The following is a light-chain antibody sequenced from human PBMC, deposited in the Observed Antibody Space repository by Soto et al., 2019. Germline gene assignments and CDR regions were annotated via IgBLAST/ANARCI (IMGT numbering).Light chain of an antibody. CDR1: QSVSNN. CDR3: QQYNNWPPRT. V-gene: IGKV3-15*01. CDR2: GAS. Sequence: EIVLTQSPGTLSLSPGERATLSCRASQSVSNNYLAWYQQKPGQAPRLLVYGASTRATGIADRFSGSGSGTEFTLTISSLQSEDFAVYYCQQYNNWPPRTFGQGTKVDI. J-gene: IGKJ1*01.